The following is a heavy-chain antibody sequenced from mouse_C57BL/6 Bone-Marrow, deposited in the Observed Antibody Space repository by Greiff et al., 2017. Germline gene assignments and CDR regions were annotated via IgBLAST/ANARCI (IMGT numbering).Heavy chain of an antibody. D-gene: IGHD1-1*01. V-gene: IGHV1-82*01. J-gene: IGHJ4*01. CDR3: ARCDYYGSRGDAMDY. Sequence: QVQLKESGPELVKPGASVKISCKASGYAFSSSWMNWVKQRPGKGLEWIGRVYPGDGDTNYNGKFKGKATLTADKSSSTAYMQLSSLTSEDSAVYFCARCDYYGSRGDAMDYWGQGTSVTVSS. CDR2: VYPGDGDT. CDR1: GYAFSSSW.